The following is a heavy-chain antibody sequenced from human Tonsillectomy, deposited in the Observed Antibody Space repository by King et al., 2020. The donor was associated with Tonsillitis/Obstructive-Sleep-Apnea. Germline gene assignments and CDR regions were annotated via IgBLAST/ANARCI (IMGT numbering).Heavy chain of an antibody. V-gene: IGHV1-69*10. CDR1: GGTFSRST. CDR2: IVTALGAA. D-gene: IGHD1-1*01. CDR3: AKDMEGADDSFYV. Sequence: QLVQSGAEVKKPGSSVKVSCKASGGTFSRSTISWVRQTPGQGLEWMGGIVTALGAANSAPKFQGRVTITADISTSTAYMDLSSLRYEDTAIYYCAKDMEGADDSFYVWGQGTMVTVSS. J-gene: IGHJ3*01.